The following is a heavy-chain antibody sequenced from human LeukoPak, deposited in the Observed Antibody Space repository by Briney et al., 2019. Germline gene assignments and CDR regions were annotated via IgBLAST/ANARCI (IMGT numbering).Heavy chain of an antibody. D-gene: IGHD3-10*01. V-gene: IGHV1-2*02. J-gene: IGHJ4*02. Sequence: ASVKVSCKASGGTFSSYAISWVRQAPGQGLEWMGWINPSSGGTNSAPNFQGRVTMTRDTSISTAYMELSDLRSDDTAVYYCARDRGSPWYFDYWGQGTLVTVSS. CDR3: ARDRGSPWYFDY. CDR1: GGTFSSYA. CDR2: INPSSGGT.